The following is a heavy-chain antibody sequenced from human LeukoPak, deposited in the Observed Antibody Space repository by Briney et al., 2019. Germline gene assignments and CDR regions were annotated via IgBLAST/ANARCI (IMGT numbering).Heavy chain of an antibody. D-gene: IGHD1-7*01. CDR3: AGCRWNYHYFEH. CDR2: IYSGGST. Sequence: GGSLRLSCAASGFTVSGNYMTWVRQAPGKGLECVSVIYSGGSTYYADSVECRFTISRDKSKNTLYLHMNSLRAEDTAVYYCAGCRWNYHYFEHWGQGTLVTVSS. CDR1: GFTVSGNY. V-gene: IGHV3-66*01. J-gene: IGHJ4*02.